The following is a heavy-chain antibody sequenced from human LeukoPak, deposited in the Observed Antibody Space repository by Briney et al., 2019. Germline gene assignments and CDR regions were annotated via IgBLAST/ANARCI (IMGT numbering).Heavy chain of an antibody. V-gene: IGHV3-53*01. CDR1: GFTVSSNY. J-gene: IGHJ4*02. Sequence: PGGSLRLSCAASGFTVSSNYMSWVRQAPGKGLEWVSVIYSGGSAYYADSVKGRFTISRDNSKNTLHLQMNSLRAEDTAVYYCGGYDSSGYYYNWGQGTLVTVSS. CDR3: GGYDSSGYYYN. D-gene: IGHD3-22*01. CDR2: IYSGGSA.